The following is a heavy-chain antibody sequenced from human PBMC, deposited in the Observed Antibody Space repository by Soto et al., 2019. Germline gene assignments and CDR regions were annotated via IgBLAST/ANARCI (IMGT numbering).Heavy chain of an antibody. J-gene: IGHJ6*02. CDR1: GYTFTSYG. V-gene: IGHV1-18*01. CDR3: ARDRGSYGRLYYYYYGMDV. D-gene: IGHD3-16*01. Sequence: QVQLVQSGAEVKKPGASVKVSCKASGYTFTSYGISWVRQAPGQGLEWMGWISAYNGNTNYAQKLQGRVTMTTDTSTRTAYMELRSLRSDDTAVYYCARDRGSYGRLYYYYYGMDVWGQGTTVTVSS. CDR2: ISAYNGNT.